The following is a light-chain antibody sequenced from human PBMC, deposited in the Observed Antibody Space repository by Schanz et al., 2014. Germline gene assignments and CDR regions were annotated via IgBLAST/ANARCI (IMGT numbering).Light chain of an antibody. J-gene: IGKJ5*01. V-gene: IGKV3-15*01. CDR2: GAS. Sequence: EIVLTQSPGTLSLSPGERATLSCRASQSVWSDHLAWYQQKPGQAPRLLIYGASTRATGIPARFSGSGSGTEFTLTISSLQSEDFAVYYCQQYNNWPLTFGQGTRLESK. CDR1: QSVWSD. CDR3: QQYNNWPLT.